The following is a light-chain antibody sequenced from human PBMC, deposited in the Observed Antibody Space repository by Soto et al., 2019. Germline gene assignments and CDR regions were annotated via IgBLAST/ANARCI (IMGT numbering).Light chain of an antibody. CDR3: QQYDNLPPIT. CDR1: QDISNY. Sequence: DIQMTQSPSSLSASVGDRVTITCQASQDISNYLNWYQQKPGKAPKLLIYDASNLETGVPSRFSGSGYGTDFTFTISSLQPEDIATYYFQQYDNLPPITFGQGTRLEIK. CDR2: DAS. V-gene: IGKV1-33*01. J-gene: IGKJ5*01.